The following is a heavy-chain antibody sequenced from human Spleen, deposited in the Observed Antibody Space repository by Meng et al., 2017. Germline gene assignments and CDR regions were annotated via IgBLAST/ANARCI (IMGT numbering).Heavy chain of an antibody. V-gene: IGHV4-34*01. J-gene: IGHJ5*02. Sequence: QVQLQPWGAGLLKPSETLSLTCAVYGGSFSGYYWSWIRQPPGKDLEWIGEINHSGSTHYNPSLTSRVSISVDTSKNQFSLKLTSVTAADTAMYYCARGRGYNSQLYNWFDPWGQGTLVTVSS. CDR3: ARGRGYNSQLYNWFDP. D-gene: IGHD3-10*01. CDR2: INHSGST. CDR1: GGSFSGYY.